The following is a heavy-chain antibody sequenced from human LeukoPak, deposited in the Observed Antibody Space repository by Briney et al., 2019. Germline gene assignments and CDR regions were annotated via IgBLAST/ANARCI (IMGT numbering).Heavy chain of an antibody. V-gene: IGHV3-15*07. CDR3: AGYYASGSYPP. CDR2: ILSKTSGGTT. J-gene: IGHJ5*02. CDR1: GFSFYNAW. D-gene: IGHD3-10*01. Sequence: GGSLRLSCATSGFSFYNAWMNWVRQAPGKGLEWVGRILSKTSGGTTDYATPVKGRFTISRDDSKNMLYLHMNSLQIEDTAVYYCAGYYASGSYPPWGQGTLVTVSS.